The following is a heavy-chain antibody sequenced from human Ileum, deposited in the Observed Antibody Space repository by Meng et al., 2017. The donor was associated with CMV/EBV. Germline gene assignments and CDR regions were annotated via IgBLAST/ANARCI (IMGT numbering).Heavy chain of an antibody. CDR2: MTSNDKNK. CDR3: TRGDGPGSYLIDY. V-gene: IGHV3-30*04. Sequence: ASVFTVRSFAVQWVRPGPGEGLAWVAFMTSNDKNKQYADSVKGPITISNGNSKETLRLKMNSLKAGDTAVYYCTRGDGPGSYLIDYWGQGALVTVSS. D-gene: IGHD3-10*01. CDR1: VFTVRSFA. J-gene: IGHJ4*02.